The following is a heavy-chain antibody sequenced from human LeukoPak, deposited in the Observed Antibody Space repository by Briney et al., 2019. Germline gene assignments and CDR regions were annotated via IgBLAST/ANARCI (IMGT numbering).Heavy chain of an antibody. CDR1: GGSFSGYY. J-gene: IGHJ6*02. CDR3: ARVRIAAALDYYYYYGVDV. CDR2: INHSGST. D-gene: IGHD6-13*01. Sequence: SETLSLTCAVYGGSFSGYYWSWIRQPPGKGLEWIGEINHSGSTNYNPSLKSRVTISVDTSKNQFSLKLSSVTAADTAVYYCARVRIAAALDYYYYYGVDVWGQGTTVTVSS. V-gene: IGHV4-34*01.